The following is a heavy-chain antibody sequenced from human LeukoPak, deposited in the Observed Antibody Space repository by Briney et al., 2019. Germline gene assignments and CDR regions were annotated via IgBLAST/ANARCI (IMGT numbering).Heavy chain of an antibody. CDR3: ARDVDAAITFDY. J-gene: IGHJ4*02. Sequence: PGGSLRLSCAASGFTFSSYAMSWVRQAPGKGLEWVSAISGSGGSTYYADSVKGRFTISRDNSKNSLYLQMNSLRAEDTAVYYCARDVDAAITFDYWGQGTLVTVSS. CDR2: ISGSGGST. CDR1: GFTFSSYA. D-gene: IGHD5-18*01. V-gene: IGHV3-23*01.